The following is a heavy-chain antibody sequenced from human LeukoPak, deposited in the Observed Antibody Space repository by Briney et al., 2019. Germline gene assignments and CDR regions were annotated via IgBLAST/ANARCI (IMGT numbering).Heavy chain of an antibody. CDR3: ARWDSGSYFLDY. J-gene: IGHJ4*02. CDR2: IYYSGST. V-gene: IGHV4-59*02. CDR1: GGSVSSCY. Sequence: PSETLSLTCTVSGGSVSSCYWNWIRHPQGTGLEWIGYIYYSGSTNYNPSLKSRVTISIDTSKNQFSLKLNSVTAADTAVYYCARWDSGSYFLDYWGQGTLVTVSS. D-gene: IGHD1-26*01.